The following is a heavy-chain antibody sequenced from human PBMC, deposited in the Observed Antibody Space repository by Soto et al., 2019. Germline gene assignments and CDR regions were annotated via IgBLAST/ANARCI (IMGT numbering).Heavy chain of an antibody. D-gene: IGHD1-26*01. CDR3: TRKTMGVKYYYGMDV. CDR1: GGTFSSFA. J-gene: IGHJ6*02. Sequence: QVQLVQSGAEVKKPGSSVKVSCKASGGTFSSFAINWVRQAPGQGLEWRGGIIPIFGTADYAQKFQGRVTXPADESTSTAYMELRSLRSEDTAVYYCTRKTMGVKYYYGMDVWGQGTTATVSS. CDR2: IIPIFGTA. V-gene: IGHV1-69*12.